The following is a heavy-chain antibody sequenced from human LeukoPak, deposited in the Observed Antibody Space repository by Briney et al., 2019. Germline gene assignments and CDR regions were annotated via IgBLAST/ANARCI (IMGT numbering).Heavy chain of an antibody. CDR2: ISSSSSTI. CDR3: AREDYYDSSGYVDAFDI. CDR1: GFTFSSYA. D-gene: IGHD3-22*01. Sequence: LPGGSLRLSCAASGFTFSSYAMNWVRQAPGKGLEWVSYISSSSSTIYYADSVKGRFTISRDNAKNSLYLQMNSLGAEDTAVYYCAREDYYDSSGYVDAFDIWGQGTMVTVSS. J-gene: IGHJ3*02. V-gene: IGHV3-48*01.